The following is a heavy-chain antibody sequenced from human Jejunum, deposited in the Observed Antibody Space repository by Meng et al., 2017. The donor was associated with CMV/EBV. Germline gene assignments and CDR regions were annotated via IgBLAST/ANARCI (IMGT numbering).Heavy chain of an antibody. V-gene: IGHV3-30-3*02. J-gene: IGHJ6*02. CDR2: ISYDGSDK. Sequence: GFTFRSYAINWGRQAPGKGLEWVSLISYDGSDKYYADSVQGRFTISRDNSQNTLYLEMNSLRAEDTAVYYCAKDPSGSYYRYGMDFWGQGTTVTVSS. CDR3: AKDPSGSYYRYGMDF. CDR1: GFTFRSYA. D-gene: IGHD6-25*01.